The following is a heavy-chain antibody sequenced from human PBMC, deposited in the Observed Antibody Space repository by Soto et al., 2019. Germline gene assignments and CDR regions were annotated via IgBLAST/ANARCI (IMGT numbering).Heavy chain of an antibody. J-gene: IGHJ5*02. Sequence: SETLSLTCTVSGGSISSYYWSWIRQPPGKGLEWIGYIYYSGSTNYNPSLKSRVTISVDTSKNQFSLKLSSVTAADTAVYYCARVWHYYDSSGYQKNWFDPWGQGTLVTVSS. D-gene: IGHD3-22*01. CDR3: ARVWHYYDSSGYQKNWFDP. CDR2: IYYSGST. V-gene: IGHV4-59*01. CDR1: GGSISSYY.